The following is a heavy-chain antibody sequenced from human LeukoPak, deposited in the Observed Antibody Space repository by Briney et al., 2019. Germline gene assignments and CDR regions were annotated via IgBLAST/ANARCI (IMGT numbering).Heavy chain of an antibody. CDR1: GFTFSSYS. J-gene: IGHJ4*02. Sequence: GGSLRLSCAVSGFTFSSYSMTWVRQAPGKGLEWVSYISSTSSTVYYADSVKGRFTISRDNSKNTLYLQMNSLRAEDTAVYYCAKVSWWVAAGTSYYFDYWGQGTLVTVSS. CDR2: ISSTSSTV. D-gene: IGHD6-13*01. V-gene: IGHV3-48*01. CDR3: AKVSWWVAAGTSYYFDY.